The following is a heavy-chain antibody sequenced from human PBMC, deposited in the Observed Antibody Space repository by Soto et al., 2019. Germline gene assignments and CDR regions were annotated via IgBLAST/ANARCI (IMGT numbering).Heavy chain of an antibody. J-gene: IGHJ4*02. CDR2: ISSSSSYI. D-gene: IGHD3-22*01. V-gene: IGHV3-21*01. CDR1: GFTFSSYS. CDR3: ARGLHYYDSSVYYGY. Sequence: EVQLVESRGGLVKPGGSLRLSCAASGFTFSSYSMNWVRQAPGKGLEWVSSISSSSSYIYYADSVKGRFTISRDNAKNSLYLQMNSLRAEDTAVYYCARGLHYYDSSVYYGYWGQGTLVTVSS.